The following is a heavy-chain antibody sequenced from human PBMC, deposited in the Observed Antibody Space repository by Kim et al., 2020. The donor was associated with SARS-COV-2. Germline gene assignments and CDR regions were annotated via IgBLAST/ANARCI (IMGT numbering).Heavy chain of an antibody. D-gene: IGHD1-1*01. Sequence: ASVKVSCRASGYTFTDYYIHWVRQAPGQGLEWTGWMNPKNGGTHFAQRFQVWVTLTRDTSMTTAYMALSSLKSDDTAVCYCAREVNHSGTGGFDFWGQGTLVSVSS. CDR3: AREVNHSGTGGFDF. V-gene: IGHV1-2*04. CDR1: GYTFTDYY. J-gene: IGHJ4*02. CDR2: MNPKNGGT.